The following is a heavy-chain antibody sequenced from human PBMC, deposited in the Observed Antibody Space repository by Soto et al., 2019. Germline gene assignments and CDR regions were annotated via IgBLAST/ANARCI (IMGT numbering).Heavy chain of an antibody. CDR3: AKVPQWVLRYHDWFFDY. CDR1: GFSFSNSA. V-gene: IGHV3-23*01. D-gene: IGHD3-9*01. J-gene: IGHJ4*02. Sequence: EVQLLESGGGLVQPGGSLRLSCAVSGFSFSNSAMTWVRQAPGKGLEWVSVISGSGDITYNTDSVKGRFDISRDTSTHVVYFQLRGLRAEDTAVYYCAKVPQWVLRYHDWFFDYWGQGRLVT. CDR2: ISGSGDIT.